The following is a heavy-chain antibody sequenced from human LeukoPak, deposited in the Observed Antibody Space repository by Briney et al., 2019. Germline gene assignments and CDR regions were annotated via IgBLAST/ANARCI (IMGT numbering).Heavy chain of an antibody. D-gene: IGHD6-13*01. V-gene: IGHV4-39*01. J-gene: IGHJ5*02. CDR3: ARHRSSPSSNWFDP. CDR1: GGSISSSSYY. CDR2: IYYSGST. Sequence: SETLSLTCTVSGGSISSSSYYWGWIRQPPGKGPEWIGSIYYSGSTYYNPSLKSRVTISVDTSKNQFSLKLSSVTAADTAVYYCARHRSSPSSNWFDPWGQGTLVTVSS.